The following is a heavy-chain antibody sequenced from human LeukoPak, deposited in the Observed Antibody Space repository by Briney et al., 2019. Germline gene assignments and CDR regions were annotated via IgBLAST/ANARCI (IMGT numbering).Heavy chain of an antibody. CDR2: INHSGST. D-gene: IGHD6-13*01. J-gene: IGHJ5*02. Sequence: SETLSLTCAVYGGSLSGYYWSWIRQPPGKGLEWIGEINHSGSTNYNPSLKSRVTISVDTSKNQFSLKLSSVTAADTAVYYCARRAGSSSWYRIDPWGQGTLVTVSS. CDR1: GGSLSGYY. V-gene: IGHV4-34*01. CDR3: ARRAGSSSWYRIDP.